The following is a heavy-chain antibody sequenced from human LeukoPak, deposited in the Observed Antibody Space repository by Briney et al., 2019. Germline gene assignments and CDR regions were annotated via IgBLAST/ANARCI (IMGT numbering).Heavy chain of an antibody. V-gene: IGHV1-46*01. CDR2: IKPSGTDT. CDR3: ARVRDGYNDAYDI. Sequence: LWASVKVSCKTSGYSFTSYNLHWVRQAPGQRLEWMGIIKPSGTDTKYAQKFQGRVFMTTDTSTSTVYMELSSLKSEDTAVYYCARVRDGYNDAYDIWGQGTMVIVSS. J-gene: IGHJ3*02. D-gene: IGHD5-24*01. CDR1: GYSFTSYN.